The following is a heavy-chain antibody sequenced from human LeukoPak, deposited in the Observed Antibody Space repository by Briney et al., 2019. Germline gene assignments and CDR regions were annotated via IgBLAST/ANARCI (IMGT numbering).Heavy chain of an antibody. CDR2: IYHSGST. CDR3: ARGYYDSSGYWTSYYFDY. CDR1: GYSISSGYY. J-gene: IGHJ4*02. V-gene: IGHV4-38-2*02. Sequence: SETLSLTCTVSGYSISSGYYWGWIRQPPGKGLEWIGSIYHSGSTYYNPSLKSRVTISVDTSKNQFSLKLSSVTAADTAVYYCARGYYDSSGYWTSYYFDYWGQGTLVTVSS. D-gene: IGHD3-22*01.